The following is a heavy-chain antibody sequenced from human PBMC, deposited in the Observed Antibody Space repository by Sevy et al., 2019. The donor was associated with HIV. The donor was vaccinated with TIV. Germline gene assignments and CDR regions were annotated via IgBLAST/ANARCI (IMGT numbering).Heavy chain of an antibody. D-gene: IGHD3-22*01. Sequence: ASVKVSCKASGYTFTSYGISWVRQAPGQGLEWMGWISAYNGNTNYAQKLQGRVTMTTDTSTSTAYRELRSLRSDDTAVYYCAREGGPYYYDSSGYEYYFDYWGQGTLVTVSS. CDR1: GYTFTSYG. V-gene: IGHV1-18*01. J-gene: IGHJ4*02. CDR2: ISAYNGNT. CDR3: AREGGPYYYDSSGYEYYFDY.